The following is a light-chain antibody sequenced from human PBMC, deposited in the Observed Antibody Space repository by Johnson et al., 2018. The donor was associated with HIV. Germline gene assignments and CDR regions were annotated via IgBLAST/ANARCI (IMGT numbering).Light chain of an antibody. CDR1: SSNIGNNY. CDR3: GTWDSSLSVYV. V-gene: IGLV1-51*01. CDR2: DNN. Sequence: QSVLTQPPSVSAAPGQKVTISCSGSSSNIGNNYVSWYQQLPGTAPKLLIYDNNKRPSGIPDRFSGSKSGTSATLGITGLQTGDEADYYCGTWDSSLSVYVFGTGIKVT. J-gene: IGLJ1*01.